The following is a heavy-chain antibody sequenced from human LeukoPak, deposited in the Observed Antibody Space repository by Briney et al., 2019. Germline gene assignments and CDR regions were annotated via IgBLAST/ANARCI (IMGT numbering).Heavy chain of an antibody. V-gene: IGHV3-21*01. Sequence: GGSLRLSCAASGFTFSSYSMNWVRQAPGKGLEWVSSISSSSSYIYYADSVKGRFTISRDNAKNSLYLQMNSLRAEDTAVYYCARDKGGWFGEDSSDAFDIWGQGTMVTVSS. CDR1: GFTFSSYS. D-gene: IGHD3-10*01. CDR2: ISSSSSYI. CDR3: ARDKGGWFGEDSSDAFDI. J-gene: IGHJ3*02.